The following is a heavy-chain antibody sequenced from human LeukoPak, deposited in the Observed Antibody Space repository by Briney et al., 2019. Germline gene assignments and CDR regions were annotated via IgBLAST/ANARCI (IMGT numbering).Heavy chain of an antibody. J-gene: IGHJ6*04. CDR1: GYTFTAYY. CDR2: IDPNSGGT. D-gene: IGHD2-2*01. V-gene: IGHV1-2*02. Sequence: GASVKVSCKASGYTFTAYYIHWVRQAPGQGLEWMGWIDPNSGGTNYAEKFQGRVTLTRDTSITTAYMELSRLRSDDTAVYYCAKARGLYCSSTSCYDCDVWGKGTTVTVSS. CDR3: AKARGLYCSSTSCYDCDV.